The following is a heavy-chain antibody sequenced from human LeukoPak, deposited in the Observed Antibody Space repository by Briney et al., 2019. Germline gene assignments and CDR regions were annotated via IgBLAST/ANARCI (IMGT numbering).Heavy chain of an antibody. V-gene: IGHV1-18*01. D-gene: IGHD2-15*01. CDR1: GYTFTSYG. J-gene: IGHJ4*02. CDR3: ARYRYCSGGSCYSGIDY. Sequence: GASVKVSCKASGYTFTSYGISWVRQAPGQGLEWMGWISAYSGNTNYAQKLQGRVTMTTDTSTSTAYMELRSLRSDDTAVCYCARYRYCSGGSCYSGIDYWGQGTLVTVSS. CDR2: ISAYSGNT.